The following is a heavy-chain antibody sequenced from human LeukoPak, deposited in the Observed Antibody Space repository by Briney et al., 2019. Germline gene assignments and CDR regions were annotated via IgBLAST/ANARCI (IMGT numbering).Heavy chain of an antibody. D-gene: IGHD3-10*01. V-gene: IGHV1-18*01. CDR1: RYSFSHFD. Sequence: GASVKVSCKASRYSFSHFDIAWVRQAPGQGLEWMGWISAYNGNTNYAQKLQGRVTMTTDTSTSTAYMELRSLRSDDAAVYYCARDRTTMVRGVTDYWGQGTLVTVSS. J-gene: IGHJ4*02. CDR3: ARDRTTMVRGVTDY. CDR2: ISAYNGNT.